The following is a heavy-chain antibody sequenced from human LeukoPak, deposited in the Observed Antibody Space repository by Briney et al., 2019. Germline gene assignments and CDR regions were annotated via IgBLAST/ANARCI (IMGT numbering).Heavy chain of an antibody. CDR1: GFTFSSYG. CDR3: AKEPTDGYFDY. J-gene: IGHJ4*02. V-gene: IGHV3-33*06. Sequence: GRSLRLSCAASGFTFSSYGMHWVRQAPGKGLEWVAVIWYDGSNKYYADSVKGRFTISRDNSKNTLYLQMNSLRAEDTAVYYCAKEPTDGYFDYWGQGTLVTVSS. CDR2: IWYDGSNK.